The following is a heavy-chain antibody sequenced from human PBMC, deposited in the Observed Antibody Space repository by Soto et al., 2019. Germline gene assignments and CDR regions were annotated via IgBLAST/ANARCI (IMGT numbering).Heavy chain of an antibody. J-gene: IGHJ4*02. V-gene: IGHV3-74*01. CDR2: INSDGSST. Sequence: GSLRLSCAASGFTFSSYWMHWVRQAPGKGLVWVSRINSDGSSTSYADSVKGRFTISRDNAKNTLYLQMNSLRAEDTAVYYCASGGSSLNFDSWGQGTLVTVSS. CDR3: ASGGSSLNFDS. CDR1: GFTFSSYW. D-gene: IGHD6-6*01.